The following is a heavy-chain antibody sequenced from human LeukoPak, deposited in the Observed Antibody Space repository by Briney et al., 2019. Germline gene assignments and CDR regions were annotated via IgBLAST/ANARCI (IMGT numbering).Heavy chain of an antibody. CDR2: IKQDGSEK. D-gene: IGHD5-12*01. CDR1: GFTSTNYW. Sequence: GGSLRLSCAASGFTSTNYWMNWVRQAPGKGLEWVANIKQDGSEKNYVDSLKGRFTISRDNAKNSLYLQMNSLRVEDTAVYYCARGPSGYHNTGGQGTLVTVSS. V-gene: IGHV3-7*01. CDR3: ARGPSGYHNT. J-gene: IGHJ4*02.